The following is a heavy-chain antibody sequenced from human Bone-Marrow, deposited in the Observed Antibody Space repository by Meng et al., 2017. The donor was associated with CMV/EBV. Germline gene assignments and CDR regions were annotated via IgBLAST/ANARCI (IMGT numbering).Heavy chain of an antibody. CDR3: ASPPLYWNLRYYYYYGMDV. CDR2: IRYDGSNK. Sequence: GESLKISCAASGFTFRSYGMHWVRQAPGKGLEWVAYIRYDGSNKYYADSVKGRFTISRDNSKNTLYLKMNSLRAEDTAVYYCASPPLYWNLRYYYYYGMDVWGQGTTVTVSS. D-gene: IGHD1-7*01. CDR1: GFTFRSYG. V-gene: IGHV3-30*02. J-gene: IGHJ6*02.